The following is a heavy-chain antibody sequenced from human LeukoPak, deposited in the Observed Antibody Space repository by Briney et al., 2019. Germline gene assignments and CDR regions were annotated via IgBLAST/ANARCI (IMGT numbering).Heavy chain of an antibody. CDR2: IYSGGST. J-gene: IGHJ5*02. CDR1: GFTVSSNY. V-gene: IGHV3-66*01. Sequence: GGSLRLSCAASGFTVSSNYMSWVRQAPGKGLEWVSVIYSGGSTYYADSVKGRFTISRDNSKNTLYLQMNSLRAEDTAVYYYARGSSGWRNWFDPWGQGTLVTVSS. CDR3: ARGSSGWRNWFDP. D-gene: IGHD6-19*01.